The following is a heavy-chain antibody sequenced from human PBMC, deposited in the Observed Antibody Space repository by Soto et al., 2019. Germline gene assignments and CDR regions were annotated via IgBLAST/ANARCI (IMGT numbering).Heavy chain of an antibody. CDR3: ARDKITGLFDY. CDR2: MDHSGST. V-gene: IGHV4-34*01. CDR1: GGSFSGYY. D-gene: IGHD2-8*02. Sequence: QVQLQQWGAGLLKPSETLSLTCAVYGGSFSGYYWTWIRQPPGTGLEWIGEMDHSGSTNYNPSLKSRVTRSVHTSKNQFSLKLTSVTAAATAVYYCARDKITGLFDYWGQGTLVTVSS. J-gene: IGHJ4*02.